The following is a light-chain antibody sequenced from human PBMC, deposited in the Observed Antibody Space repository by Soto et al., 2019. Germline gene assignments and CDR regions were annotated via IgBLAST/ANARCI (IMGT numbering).Light chain of an antibody. CDR3: QQYGSTPWT. J-gene: IGKJ1*01. CDR2: GAS. Sequence: EIVLTQSPGTLSLSPGERATLSCRASQSVSSSYLAWYQQTPGQAPRPPTYGASSRAIGIPDRFSGSGSGTDITLNISRLEPEDLAVDYCQQYGSTPWTFGQATKVESK. V-gene: IGKV3-20*01. CDR1: QSVSSSY.